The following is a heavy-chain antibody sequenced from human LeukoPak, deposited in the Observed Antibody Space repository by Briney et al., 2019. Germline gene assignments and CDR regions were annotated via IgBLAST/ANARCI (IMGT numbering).Heavy chain of an antibody. CDR2: IKSKTDDRTT. D-gene: IGHD1-26*01. CDR1: GFTFNNAG. V-gene: IGHV3-15*01. Sequence: GGSLRLSCAASGFTFNNAGVDWVRHATGKGLEWGGRIKSKTDDRTTDYAAPVNGRFTKARDDSTNTLFLQMNSLKTEDTALYDCTRIIKSGSFDYWGEGTLVTVSS. J-gene: IGHJ4*02. CDR3: TRIIKSGSFDY.